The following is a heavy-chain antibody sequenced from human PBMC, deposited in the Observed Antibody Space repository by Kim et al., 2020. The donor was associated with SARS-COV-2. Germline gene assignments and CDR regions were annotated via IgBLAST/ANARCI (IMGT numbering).Heavy chain of an antibody. CDR2: LSDSGGDT. CDR3: AKKGRPARGKWYSDL. CDR1: GFTFSSFA. V-gene: IGHV3-23*01. J-gene: IGHJ2*01. Sequence: GGSLRLSCAASGFTFSSFAMTWVRQAPGKGLEWVSILSDSGGDTFYADSVKGRFTISRDNSKNTLYLQMNSLRAEDTAVYYCAKKGRPARGKWYSDLWGRGTLVTVSS. D-gene: IGHD6-13*01.